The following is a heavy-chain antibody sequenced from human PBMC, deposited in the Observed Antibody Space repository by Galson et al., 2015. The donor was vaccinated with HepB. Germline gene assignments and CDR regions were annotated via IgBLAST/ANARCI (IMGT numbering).Heavy chain of an antibody. CDR3: ARDQGRTRFDY. CDR1: GFTFSSYS. J-gene: IGHJ4*02. V-gene: IGHV3-48*01. D-gene: IGHD3-10*01. Sequence: LSCAASGFTFSSYSMNWVRQAPGKGLEWVSYISTSRSTIYYADSVKGRFAISRDNAKNSLYLQMNSLRAEDTAIYYCARDQGRTRFDYWGQGTLVTVSS. CDR2: ISTSRSTI.